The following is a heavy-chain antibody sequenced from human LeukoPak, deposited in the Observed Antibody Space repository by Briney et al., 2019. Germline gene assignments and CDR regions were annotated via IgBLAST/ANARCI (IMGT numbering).Heavy chain of an antibody. CDR3: ARETVTEPSGMGY. D-gene: IGHD1-14*01. J-gene: IGHJ4*02. Sequence: GGSLRLSCAASGFTFSSYGMHWVRQAPGKGLEWVAVIWYDGSNKYYADSVKSRFTISRDNSKNTLYLQMNSLRAEDTAVYYCARETVTEPSGMGYWGQGTLVTVSS. CDR2: IWYDGSNK. CDR1: GFTFSSYG. V-gene: IGHV3-33*01.